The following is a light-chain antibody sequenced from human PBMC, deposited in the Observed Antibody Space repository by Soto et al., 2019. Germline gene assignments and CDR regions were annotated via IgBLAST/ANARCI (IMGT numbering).Light chain of an antibody. CDR3: QQYDNLALT. Sequence: DIQLTRSPSSLSASVGDRVTITCQASQDIENYLNWYQQKPGKAPRVLIYGASNLEKGVASRFSGSGSGTDFIFTISSLQPEDIGTYYCQQYDNLALTFGGGTKVEI. CDR2: GAS. J-gene: IGKJ4*01. V-gene: IGKV1-33*01. CDR1: QDIENY.